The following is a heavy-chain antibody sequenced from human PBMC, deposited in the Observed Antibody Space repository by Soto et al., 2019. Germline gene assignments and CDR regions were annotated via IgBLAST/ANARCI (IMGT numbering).Heavy chain of an antibody. J-gene: IGHJ6*02. Sequence: SVKVSCKASGGTFSSYAISWVRQAPGQGLEWMGGIIPIFGTANYAQKFQGRVTITADKSTSTAYMELSSLRSEDTAVYYCARTGGEGFGVVLHYYYYGMDVWGQGTTVTVSS. V-gene: IGHV1-69*06. D-gene: IGHD3-3*01. CDR2: IIPIFGTA. CDR1: GGTFSSYA. CDR3: ARTGGEGFGVVLHYYYYGMDV.